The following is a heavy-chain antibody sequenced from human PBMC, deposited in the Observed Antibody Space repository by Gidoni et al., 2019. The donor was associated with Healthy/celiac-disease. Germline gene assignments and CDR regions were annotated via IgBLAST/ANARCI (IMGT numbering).Heavy chain of an antibody. CDR2: ISSSGGST. J-gene: IGHJ4*02. CDR1: GFTFSRSA. D-gene: IGHD2-15*01. CDR3: ATSPIYGSGGSCYAGGFDY. V-gene: IGHV3-23*01. Sequence: EVQLLESGGGLVQPGGSLRLSCAASGFTFSRSAMSWGRQASGKGLVGVSAISSSGGSTYYADPVKCRFTNSRDNSKNTLYLQMNSLRAEETAVYYFATSPIYGSGGSCYAGGFDYWGQGTLVTVSS.